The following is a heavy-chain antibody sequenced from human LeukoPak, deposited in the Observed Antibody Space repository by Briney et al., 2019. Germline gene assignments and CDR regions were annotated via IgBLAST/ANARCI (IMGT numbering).Heavy chain of an antibody. D-gene: IGHD4-17*01. Sequence: SETLSLTCAVSDFSISSGYYWGWIRQPPGKGLEWFGSIYHSGSTHYNPSLKSRLTISIDTSKSQFSLKLRSVTAADTALYYCARNATMTTRSEAFDIWGQGTMVTVSS. CDR3: ARNATMTTRSEAFDI. J-gene: IGHJ3*02. V-gene: IGHV4-38-2*01. CDR1: DFSISSGYY. CDR2: IYHSGST.